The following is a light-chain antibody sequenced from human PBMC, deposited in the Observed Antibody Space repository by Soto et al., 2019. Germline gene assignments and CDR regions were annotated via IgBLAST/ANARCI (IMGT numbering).Light chain of an antibody. V-gene: IGKV3-20*01. Sequence: EIVLTQSPGTLSLSPGERATLSCRASQSVDSSYLAWYQQKPGQAPRLLIYGASSRATGIPDRFSGSGSGTVFTLTISRLEPEDFAVYYCQQYGSSYTFGQGNKLEIK. CDR1: QSVDSSY. CDR2: GAS. CDR3: QQYGSSYT. J-gene: IGKJ2*01.